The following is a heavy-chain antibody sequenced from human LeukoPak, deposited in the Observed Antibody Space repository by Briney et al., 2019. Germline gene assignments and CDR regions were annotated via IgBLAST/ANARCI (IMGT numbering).Heavy chain of an antibody. CDR2: IKQDGSEK. Sequence: PGGSLRLSCAASGFTFSSYWMSWVRQAPGKGLEWVANIKQDGSEKYYVDSVKGRFTISRDNAKNSLYLQMNSLRAEDTAVYYCAKGAKYNYDSIDYWGQGALVTVSS. CDR1: GFTFSSYW. D-gene: IGHD3-16*01. J-gene: IGHJ4*02. V-gene: IGHV3-7*01. CDR3: AKGAKYNYDSIDY.